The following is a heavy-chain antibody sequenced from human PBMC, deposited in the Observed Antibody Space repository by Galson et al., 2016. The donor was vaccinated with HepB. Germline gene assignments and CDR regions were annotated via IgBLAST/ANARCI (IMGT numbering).Heavy chain of an antibody. CDR1: GFTFSRYA. CDR2: ISGRSAST. CDR3: AKVLLCSSASCFFGYYYGLDV. J-gene: IGHJ6*02. Sequence: SLRLSCAASGFTFSRYAMSWVRQAPGKGLEWVAAISGRSASTYHADSVAGRFTISRDKSKNTLYLQMNSLRVEDTAVYYCAKVLLCSSASCFFGYYYGLDVWGQGTTVTVSS. V-gene: IGHV3-23*01. D-gene: IGHD2-2*01.